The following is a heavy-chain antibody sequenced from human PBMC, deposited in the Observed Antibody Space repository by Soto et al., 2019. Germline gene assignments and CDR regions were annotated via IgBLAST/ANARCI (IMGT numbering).Heavy chain of an antibody. V-gene: IGHV2-5*02. D-gene: IGHD2-21*02. CDR3: IQSRCGGDCLQSYASHYYYGLDV. J-gene: IGHJ6*02. CDR2: IYWDDDK. Sequence: QITLKESGPTLVKPTQTLTLTCTFSGFSLSTSGVGVGWIRQPPGKALEWLALIYWDDDKRYSPSLRSRLTISKDTSKNQVVLTITNMDPADTATYYCIQSRCGGDCLQSYASHYYYGLDVWGQGTTVAVSS. CDR1: GFSLSTSGVG.